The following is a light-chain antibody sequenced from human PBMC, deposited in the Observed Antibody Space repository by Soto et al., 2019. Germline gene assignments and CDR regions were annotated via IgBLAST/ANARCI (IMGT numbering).Light chain of an antibody. Sequence: EIWVTQSPATLSVSPGERATLSCRASQSVNNNLAWYQQKPGQAPRLLIYGASTGATGIPTRFSGSGSGTEFTLTITSLQSEDFAVYYCQQYDNWPLTFGGGTKVDIK. V-gene: IGKV3-15*01. CDR2: GAS. J-gene: IGKJ4*01. CDR1: QSVNNN. CDR3: QQYDNWPLT.